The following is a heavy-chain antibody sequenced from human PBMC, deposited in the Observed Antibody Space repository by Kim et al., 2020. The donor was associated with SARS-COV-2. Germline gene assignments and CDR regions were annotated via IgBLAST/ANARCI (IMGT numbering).Heavy chain of an antibody. Sequence: AGSLRLSCAASGFTFSSYAMHWVRQAPGKGLEWVAVISYDGSNKYYADSVKGRFTISRDNSKNTLYLQMNSLRAEDTAVYYCARLDIVALIDYWGQGTLVTVSS. J-gene: IGHJ4*02. D-gene: IGHD5-12*01. V-gene: IGHV3-30-3*01. CDR1: GFTFSSYA. CDR2: ISYDGSNK. CDR3: ARLDIVALIDY.